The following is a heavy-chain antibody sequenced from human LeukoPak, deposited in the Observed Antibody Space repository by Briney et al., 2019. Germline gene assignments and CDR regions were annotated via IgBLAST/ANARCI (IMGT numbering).Heavy chain of an antibody. D-gene: IGHD2-2*02. Sequence: PGGSLRLSCAASGFTFNNCGMHWVRQAPGKGLEWVAVIWYDGSNKYYADSVKGRFTISRDNPKNTLYLQMNSLRAEDTAVYYCATHCSSTSCYMYWGQGTLVTVSS. V-gene: IGHV3-33*01. CDR1: GFTFNNCG. J-gene: IGHJ4*02. CDR3: ATHCSSTSCYMY. CDR2: IWYDGSNK.